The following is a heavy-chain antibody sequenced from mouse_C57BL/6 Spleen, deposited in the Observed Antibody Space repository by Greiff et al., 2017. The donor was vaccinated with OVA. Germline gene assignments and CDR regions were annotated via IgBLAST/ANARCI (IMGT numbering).Heavy chain of an antibody. CDR1: GYTFTSYG. J-gene: IGHJ4*01. V-gene: IGHV1-64*01. D-gene: IGHD3-2*02. Sequence: VQLLQPGGDLVKPGGSVKFSCAASGYTFTSYGMPWVHQTPGQSLEWFAIISSDGSYTYYHEQLQSQVTLTIDKSTSTPYMQISSLTSEDSAVYYCARESSGHSMDYWGQGTSVTVSS. CDR3: ARESSGHSMDY. CDR2: ISSDGSYT.